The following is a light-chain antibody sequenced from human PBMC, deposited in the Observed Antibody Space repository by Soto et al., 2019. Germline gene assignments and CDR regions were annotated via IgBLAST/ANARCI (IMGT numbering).Light chain of an antibody. Sequence: EIVMTQSPATLCVSPGERATLSCRASQSVSSNLAWYQQKPGQAPRLLIYGASTRATGIPARFSGSGSGTEFTLTISSLQSEDFAVYYCQQYNAWWTFGQGTKVDIK. CDR2: GAS. V-gene: IGKV3-15*01. CDR1: QSVSSN. CDR3: QQYNAWWT. J-gene: IGKJ1*01.